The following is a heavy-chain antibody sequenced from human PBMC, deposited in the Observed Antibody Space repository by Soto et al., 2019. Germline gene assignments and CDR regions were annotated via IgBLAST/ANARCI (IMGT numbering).Heavy chain of an antibody. Sequence: GASVKVSCKASGYTFTSYGISWVRQAPGQGLEWMGWISAYNGNTNYAQKLQGRVTMTTDTSTSTAYMELRSLRSDDTAVYYCASAPGQNYDFWSGPINYYYGMDVWGQGTTVTVS. CDR1: GYTFTSYG. CDR2: ISAYNGNT. J-gene: IGHJ6*02. CDR3: ASAPGQNYDFWSGPINYYYGMDV. D-gene: IGHD3-3*01. V-gene: IGHV1-18*01.